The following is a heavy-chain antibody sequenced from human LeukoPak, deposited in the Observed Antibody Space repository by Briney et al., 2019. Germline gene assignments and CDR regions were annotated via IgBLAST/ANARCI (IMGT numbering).Heavy chain of an antibody. CDR2: ISSSGGST. CDR1: GFIFSSYA. D-gene: IGHD3-3*01. CDR3: AKSRDRSDAIFGVANRVVF. Sequence: GGSLRLSCAASGFIFSSYAMSWVRQAPGKGLEWVSAISSSGGSTYHADSVKGRFTISRDNSKNALFLQMDSLRAEDTAIYYCAKSRDRSDAIFGVANRVVFWGQGPLVTVSS. V-gene: IGHV3-23*01. J-gene: IGHJ4*02.